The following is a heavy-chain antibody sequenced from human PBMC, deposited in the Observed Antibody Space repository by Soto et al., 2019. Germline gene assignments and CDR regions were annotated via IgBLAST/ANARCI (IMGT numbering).Heavy chain of an antibody. D-gene: IGHD3-10*01. Sequence: EVQLLESGGGLVQPGGSLRLSCAASGFTFNNSAMTWVRQAPGKGLEWVSAISGGGDTTSYADSVKGRFTVSRDGSKNTLYLQMSSPRAEDTALYYCAKGRGGSGSLTPRVDFWGQGTLVTVSS. V-gene: IGHV3-23*01. CDR3: AKGRGGSGSLTPRVDF. J-gene: IGHJ4*02. CDR2: ISGGGDTT. CDR1: GFTFNNSA.